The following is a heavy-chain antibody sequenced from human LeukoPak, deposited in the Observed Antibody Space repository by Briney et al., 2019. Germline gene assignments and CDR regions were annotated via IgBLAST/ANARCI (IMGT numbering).Heavy chain of an antibody. Sequence: PGGSLRLSCAASGFTFSNAWMSWVRQAPGKGLGWVGRIKSKTDGGTTDYAAPVKGRFTISRDDSKNTLYLQMNSLKTEDTAVYYCTTGVADGSGSYGLDYWGQGTLVTVSS. D-gene: IGHD3-10*01. CDR3: TTGVADGSGSYGLDY. J-gene: IGHJ4*02. CDR2: IKSKTDGGTT. CDR1: GFTFSNAW. V-gene: IGHV3-15*01.